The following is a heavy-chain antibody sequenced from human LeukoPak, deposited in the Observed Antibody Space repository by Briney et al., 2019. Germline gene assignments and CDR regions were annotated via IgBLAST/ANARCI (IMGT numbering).Heavy chain of an antibody. CDR1: GYTFTSYG. CDR3: ARDRIYSNFEPSSDY. CDR2: ISVNNGNT. V-gene: IGHV1-18*01. J-gene: IGHJ4*02. D-gene: IGHD4-11*01. Sequence: GASVKVSCKASGYTFTSYGITWVRQAPGQGLEWMGWISVNNGNTHYAQKIQGRVTMTTDTSTSTAYMELRSLRSDDTAVYYCARDRIYSNFEPSSDYWGQGTLVTVSS.